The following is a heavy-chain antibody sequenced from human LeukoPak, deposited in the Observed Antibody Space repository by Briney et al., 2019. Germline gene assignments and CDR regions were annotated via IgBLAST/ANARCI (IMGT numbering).Heavy chain of an antibody. D-gene: IGHD3/OR15-3a*01. J-gene: IGHJ4*02. CDR2: IKSKTDGGTT. CDR1: GFTFSNAK. V-gene: IGHV3-15*01. Sequence: AGGSPRLSCAASGFTFSNAKMSWVRQAPGKGLEWVGRIKSKTDGGTTDYAAPVKGRFTISRDDSKNTLCLEMNSLKSEDTAVYYCTMYNYDLEGFDYWGQGTLVTVSS. CDR3: TMYNYDLEGFDY.